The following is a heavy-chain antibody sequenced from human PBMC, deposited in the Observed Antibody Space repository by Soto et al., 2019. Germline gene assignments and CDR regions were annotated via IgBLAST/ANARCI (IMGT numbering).Heavy chain of an antibody. CDR2: ISYDGSNK. V-gene: IGHV3-30-3*01. Sequence: QVQLVESGGGVVQPGRSLRLSCAASGFTFSSYAMHWVRQAPGKGLEWVAVISYDGSNKYYADSVKGRFTISRDNCKNRMYLQMSSLRAEDTAVYYCARDGAYSPTGHYCGMVVWGQGTTVTVSS. CDR1: GFTFSSYA. CDR3: ARDGAYSPTGHYCGMVV. J-gene: IGHJ6*02. D-gene: IGHD5-18*01.